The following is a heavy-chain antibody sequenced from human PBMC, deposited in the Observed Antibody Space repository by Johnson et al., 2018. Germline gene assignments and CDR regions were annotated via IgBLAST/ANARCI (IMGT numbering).Heavy chain of an antibody. CDR3: ARTWGGAVDI. D-gene: IGHD3-16*01. CDR1: GFTFSNYD. V-gene: IGHV3-48*02. J-gene: IGHJ3*02. Sequence: VQLVESGGDLAQXGGSXRLXCAASGFTFSNYDMNWVRQIPEEGLEWVSFIGSGSRSVNYAAAVKGRFTSSRDNATNSLSLQMNSLRDEDPAVYYCARTWGGAVDIWGQVTMVTVSS. CDR2: IGSGSRSV.